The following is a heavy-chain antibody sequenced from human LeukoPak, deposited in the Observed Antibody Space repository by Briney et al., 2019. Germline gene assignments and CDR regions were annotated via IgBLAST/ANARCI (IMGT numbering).Heavy chain of an antibody. CDR2: INPNSGFT. Sequence: ASVKVSCKASGYTFNGYYMHWVRQAPGQGLEWMGWINPNSGFTNYAQKFQGRVTMTRDTSISTAYMELSRLRSDDTAVYYCARLADCSSSSCRSFDYWGQGTLVTVSS. D-gene: IGHD2-2*01. CDR3: ARLADCSSSSCRSFDY. V-gene: IGHV1-2*02. CDR1: GYTFNGYY. J-gene: IGHJ4*02.